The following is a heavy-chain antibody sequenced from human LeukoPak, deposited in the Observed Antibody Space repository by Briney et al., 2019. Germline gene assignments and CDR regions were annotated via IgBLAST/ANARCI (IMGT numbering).Heavy chain of an antibody. V-gene: IGHV4-59*01. D-gene: IGHD1-1*01. CDR1: GGSISSYY. Sequence: SETLSLTCTVSGGSISSYYWSWIRQPPGKGLEWIGYIYYSGSTNYNPSLKSRVTISVDTSKNQFSLKLSSVTAADTAVYYCAKISAGTQRGNSFDSGGQGPLVTVSS. CDR2: IYYSGST. CDR3: AKISAGTQRGNSFDS. J-gene: IGHJ4*02.